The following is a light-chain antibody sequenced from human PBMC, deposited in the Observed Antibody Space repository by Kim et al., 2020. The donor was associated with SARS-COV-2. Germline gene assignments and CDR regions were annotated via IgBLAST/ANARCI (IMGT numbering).Light chain of an antibody. Sequence: VSVSPGQTARITCSGDALPKQYAYWYQQKPGQAPVLVIYKDSERPSGIPERFSGPSSGTTVTLTISGVQAEDEADYYCQSADSSGTLVVFGGGTQLTVL. CDR3: QSADSSGTLVV. CDR1: ALPKQY. J-gene: IGLJ2*01. V-gene: IGLV3-25*03. CDR2: KDS.